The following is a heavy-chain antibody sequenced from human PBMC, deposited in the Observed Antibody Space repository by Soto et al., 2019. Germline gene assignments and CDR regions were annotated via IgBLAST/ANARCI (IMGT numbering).Heavy chain of an antibody. CDR2: IYTSGNT. D-gene: IGHD4-17*01. V-gene: IGHV4-4*07. J-gene: IGHJ3*02. CDR3: ARIDYASAFDI. Sequence: SETLSLTCTVSGGSMSSYYWSWIRQPAGKGLEWIGRIYTSGNTNYNPSLKSRVTMSVDTSKNQFSPKLTSVTAADTAVYYCARIDYASAFDIWGQGTMVTVSS. CDR1: GGSMSSYY.